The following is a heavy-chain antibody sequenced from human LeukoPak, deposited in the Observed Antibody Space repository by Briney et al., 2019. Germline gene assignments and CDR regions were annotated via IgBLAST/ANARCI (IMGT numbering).Heavy chain of an antibody. CDR3: AKVEALTGDAFDI. V-gene: IGHV3-23*01. CDR1: GFTFSSYA. CDR2: ISGSGGST. Sequence: TGGSLRLPCAASGFTFSSYAMSWVRQAPGKGLEWVSAISGSGGSTYYADSVKGRFTISRDNSKNTLYLQMNSLRAEDTAVYYCAKVEALTGDAFDIWVQGTMVTVSS. J-gene: IGHJ3*02. D-gene: IGHD7-27*01.